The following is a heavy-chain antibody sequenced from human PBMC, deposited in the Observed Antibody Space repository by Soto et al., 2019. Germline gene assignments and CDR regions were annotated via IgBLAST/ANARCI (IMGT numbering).Heavy chain of an antibody. CDR3: ARERRMDTAMVHTIFDY. V-gene: IGHV1-2*02. D-gene: IGHD5-18*01. CDR2: INPNSGGT. CDR1: GYTFTGYY. J-gene: IGHJ4*02. Sequence: GASVKVSCKASGYTFTGYYMHWVRQAPGQGLEWMGWINPNSGGTNYAQKFQGRVTMTRDTSISTAYMELSRLRSDDTAVYYCARERRMDTAMVHTIFDYWGQGTLVTVSS.